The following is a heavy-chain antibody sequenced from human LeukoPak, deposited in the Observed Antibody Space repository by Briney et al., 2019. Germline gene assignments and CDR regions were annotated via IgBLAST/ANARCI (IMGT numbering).Heavy chain of an antibody. D-gene: IGHD7-27*01. V-gene: IGHV3-30-3*01. CDR3: ARALVWGPYYFDY. J-gene: IGHJ4*02. CDR2: ISYDGSNK. CDR1: GFTFSSYA. Sequence: QPGGSLRLSCAAPGFTFSSYAMHWVRQAPGKGLEWVAVISYDGSNKYYADSVKGRFTISRDNSKNTLYLQMNSLRAEDTAVYYCARALVWGPYYFDYWGQGTLVTVSS.